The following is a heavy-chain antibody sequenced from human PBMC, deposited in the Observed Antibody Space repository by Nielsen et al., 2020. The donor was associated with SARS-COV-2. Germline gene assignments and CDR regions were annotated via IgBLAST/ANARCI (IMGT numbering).Heavy chain of an antibody. Sequence: GSLRLSCAVYGGSFSGYYWSWIRQPPGKGLEWIGRIYTSGSTNYNPSLKSRVTISVDTSKNQISLKLSSVTAADTAVYYCARAEPTDYDFWSGYYRNYYGMDVWGQGTTVTVSS. CDR2: IYTSGST. CDR1: GGSFSGYY. CDR3: ARAEPTDYDFWSGYYRNYYGMDV. V-gene: IGHV4-4*08. J-gene: IGHJ6*02. D-gene: IGHD3-3*01.